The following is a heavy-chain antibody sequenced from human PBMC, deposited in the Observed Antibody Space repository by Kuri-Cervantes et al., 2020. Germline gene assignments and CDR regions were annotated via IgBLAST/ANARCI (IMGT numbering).Heavy chain of an antibody. D-gene: IGHD4-23*01. CDR1: GFAFDDYG. V-gene: IGHV3-20*04. CDR2: INWSGRST. Sequence: GESLKISCAASGFAFDDYGMNWVRQAPGKGLEWVSGINWSGRSTGYADSVKGRFTISRDNAKNSLYLQMNSLRAEDTALYYCARDGREYGGNDYWGQGTLVTVSS. CDR3: ARDGREYGGNDY. J-gene: IGHJ4*02.